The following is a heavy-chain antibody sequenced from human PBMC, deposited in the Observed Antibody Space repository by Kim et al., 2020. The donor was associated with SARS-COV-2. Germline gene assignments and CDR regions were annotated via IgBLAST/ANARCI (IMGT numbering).Heavy chain of an antibody. CDR2: ISYDGSNK. V-gene: IGHV3-30*18. D-gene: IGHD4-17*01. CDR1: GFTFSSYG. Sequence: GGSLRLSCAASGFTFSSYGMHWVRQAPGKGLEWVAVISYDGSNKYYADSVKGRFTISRDNSKNTLYLQMNSLRAEDTAVYYCAKADYGDYFDYWGQGTL. J-gene: IGHJ4*02. CDR3: AKADYGDYFDY.